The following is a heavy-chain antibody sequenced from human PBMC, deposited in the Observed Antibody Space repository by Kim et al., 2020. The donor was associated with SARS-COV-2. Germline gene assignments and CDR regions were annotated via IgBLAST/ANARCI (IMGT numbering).Heavy chain of an antibody. CDR2: IYYSGST. CDR3: ARRSMVRGVITLGY. Sequence: SETLSLTCTVSGGSISSYYWSWIRQPPGKGLEWIGYIYYSGSTNYNPSLKSRVTISVDTSKNQFSLKLSSVTAADTAVYYCARRSMVRGVITLGYWGQGTLVTVSS. V-gene: IGHV4-59*01. J-gene: IGHJ4*02. CDR1: GGSISSYY. D-gene: IGHD3-10*01.